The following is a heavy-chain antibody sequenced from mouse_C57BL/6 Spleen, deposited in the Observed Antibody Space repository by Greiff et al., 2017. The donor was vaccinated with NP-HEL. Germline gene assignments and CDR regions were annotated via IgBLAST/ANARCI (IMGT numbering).Heavy chain of an antibody. CDR2: ISSGGSYT. CDR3: ARHYGSSYGYFDV. CDR1: GFTFSSYG. J-gene: IGHJ1*03. V-gene: IGHV5-6*01. D-gene: IGHD1-1*01. Sequence: EVKLVESGGDLVKPGGSLKLSCAASGFTFSSYGMSWVRQTPDKRLEWVATISSGGSYTYYPDSVKGRFTISRDNAKNTLYLQMSSLKSEDTAMYYCARHYGSSYGYFDVWGTGTTVTVSS.